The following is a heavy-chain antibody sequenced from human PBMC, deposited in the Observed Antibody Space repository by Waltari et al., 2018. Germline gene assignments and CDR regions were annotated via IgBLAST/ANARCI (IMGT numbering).Heavy chain of an antibody. CDR3: VKSAGGATIWLVFDD. V-gene: IGHV3-9*01. Sequence: TFDDYAMYWVRQAPGKGLEWVAGINWNSGNIRYADSVKGRFIISRDNAKNSLYLQMNSLRDEDTAFYYCVKSAGGATIWLVFDDWGQGTLVTVSS. J-gene: IGHJ4*02. D-gene: IGHD3-16*01. CDR1: TFDDYA. CDR2: INWNSGNI.